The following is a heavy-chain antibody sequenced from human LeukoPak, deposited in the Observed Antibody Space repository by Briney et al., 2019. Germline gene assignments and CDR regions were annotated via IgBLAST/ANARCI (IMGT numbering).Heavy chain of an antibody. Sequence: GGSLRLSCAASGFTFSSYEMNWVRQAPGKGLEWVSYISSSGSTIYYADSVKGRFTISRDNAKNSLYLQMNSLRAEDTAVYYCARDQYSSYYYYMDVWGKGTTVTVSS. CDR2: ISSSGSTI. J-gene: IGHJ6*03. V-gene: IGHV3-48*03. CDR3: ARDQYSSYYYYMDV. D-gene: IGHD6-6*01. CDR1: GFTFSSYE.